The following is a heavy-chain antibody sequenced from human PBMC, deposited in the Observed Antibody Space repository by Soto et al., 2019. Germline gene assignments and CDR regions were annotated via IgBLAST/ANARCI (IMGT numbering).Heavy chain of an antibody. D-gene: IGHD3-10*01. J-gene: IGHJ6*02. V-gene: IGHV4-31*03. CDR3: ARQGFGELHGLVDV. CDR2: IYYSGST. CDR1: GGSISSGGYY. Sequence: PSETLSLTCTVSGGSISSGGYYWSWIRQHPGKGLEWIGYIYYSGSTYYNPSLKSRVTISVDTSKNQFSLNLSSVTAADTALYYCARQGFGELHGLVDVWGQGTTVTVSS.